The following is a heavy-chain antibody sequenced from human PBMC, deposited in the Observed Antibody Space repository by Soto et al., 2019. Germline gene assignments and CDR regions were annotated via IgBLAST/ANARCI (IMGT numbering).Heavy chain of an antibody. V-gene: IGHV2-26*01. D-gene: IGHD3-16*02. J-gene: IGHJ6*02. CDR1: GFSLSNARMG. Sequence: QVTLKESGPVLVKPTETLTLTCTVSGFSLSNARMGVSWIRQPPGKALEWLAHIFSNDEKSYSTSLKSRLTIXXDTSKSQVVLTMTNIDPVDTAAYYCARSLSYGMDVWGQGTTVTVSS. CDR3: ARSLSYGMDV. CDR2: IFSNDEK.